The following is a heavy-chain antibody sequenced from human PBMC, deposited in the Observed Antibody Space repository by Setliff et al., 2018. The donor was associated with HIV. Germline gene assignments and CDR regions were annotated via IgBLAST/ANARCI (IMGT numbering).Heavy chain of an antibody. CDR2: VSNEGDT. CDR3: ARDPRYTSVWFRNGGVDF. D-gene: IGHD6-19*01. V-gene: IGHV1-18*01. CDR1: GYTFSSYG. Sequence: VSVKVPCKASGYTFSSYGISWVRQAPGQGLEWVGWVSNEGDTNYAQKYQDRVTLTTDTTKTTAYMELRGLRSDDTAIYYCARDPRYTSVWFRNGGVDFWGQGTLVTVSS. J-gene: IGHJ4*02.